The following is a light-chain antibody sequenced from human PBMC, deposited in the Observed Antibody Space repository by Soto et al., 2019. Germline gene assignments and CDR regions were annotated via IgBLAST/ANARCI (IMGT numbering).Light chain of an antibody. J-gene: IGKJ4*01. CDR2: KAS. CDR3: QQYDSYPFT. CDR1: QSINNW. Sequence: DIQMTQSPSTLSASEGDRVTITCRASQSINNWLAWYQQKPGKAPKLLISKASNLKSGVPSRFSGPGSGTEFILTISSLQPDDFASYYCQQYDSYPFTFGGGTKVEI. V-gene: IGKV1-5*03.